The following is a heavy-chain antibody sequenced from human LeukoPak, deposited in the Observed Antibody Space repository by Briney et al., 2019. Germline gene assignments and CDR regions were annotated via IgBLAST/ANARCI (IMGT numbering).Heavy chain of an antibody. J-gene: IGHJ4*02. CDR1: GFTFSSYA. Sequence: GGSLRLSCAASGFTFSSYAMSWVRQAPGKGLEWVSVISGSGGSTYYADSVKGRFTISRDNAKNSLYLQMNSLRAEDTAVYYCARGASIAAADYWGQGTLVTVSS. CDR3: ARGASIAAADY. D-gene: IGHD6-25*01. CDR2: ISGSGGST. V-gene: IGHV3-23*01.